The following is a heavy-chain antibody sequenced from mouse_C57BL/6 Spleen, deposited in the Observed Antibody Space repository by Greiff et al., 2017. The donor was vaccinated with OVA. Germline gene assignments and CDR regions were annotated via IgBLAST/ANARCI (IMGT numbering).Heavy chain of an antibody. CDR2: IGSGSGGI. V-gene: IGHV5-17*01. D-gene: IGHD1-1*01. CDR3: ARGYYGSNYEYFDV. Sequence: EVQRVESGGGLVKPGGSLTLSCEASGFTFSDYEMHWVRQAPVNGLEWVASIGSGSGGIAYEDTVKGRFTLPTDKATNTRFMQMRSLRSEDTAMYYCARGYYGSNYEYFDVRGTGTTVTVSS. CDR1: GFTFSDYE. J-gene: IGHJ1*03.